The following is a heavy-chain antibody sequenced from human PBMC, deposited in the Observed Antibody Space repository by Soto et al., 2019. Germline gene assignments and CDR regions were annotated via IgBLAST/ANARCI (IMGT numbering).Heavy chain of an antibody. CDR2: INHSGST. J-gene: IGHJ6*02. V-gene: IGHV4-34*01. Sequence: KPSETLSLTCAVYGGSFSGYYWSWIRQPPGKGLEWIGEINHSGSTNYNPSLKSRVTISVDTSKNQFSLKLSSVTAADTAVYYCARGGRYSSSWTPRAYYYGMDVWGQGTTVTVSS. D-gene: IGHD6-13*01. CDR3: ARGGRYSSSWTPRAYYYGMDV. CDR1: GGSFSGYY.